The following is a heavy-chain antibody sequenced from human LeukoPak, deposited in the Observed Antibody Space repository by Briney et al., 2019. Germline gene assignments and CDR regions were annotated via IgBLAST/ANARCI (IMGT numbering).Heavy chain of an antibody. J-gene: IGHJ4*02. CDR3: ARDKIEGPSNFDN. V-gene: IGHV3-30-3*01. CDR1: GFTFSSYA. CDR2: ISYDGSNK. Sequence: GGSLRLSCAASGFTFSSYAMHWVRQAPGKGLEWVAVISYDGSNKYYADSVKGRFTISRDNSKNTLYLQMNSLRAEDTAVYYCARDKIEGPSNFDNWGQGILVIVSS. D-gene: IGHD2/OR15-2a*01.